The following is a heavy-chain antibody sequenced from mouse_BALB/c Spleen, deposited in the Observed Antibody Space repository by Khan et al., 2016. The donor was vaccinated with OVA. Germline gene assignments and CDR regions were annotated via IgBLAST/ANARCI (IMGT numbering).Heavy chain of an antibody. CDR1: GFSLTDYG. J-gene: IGHJ3*01. CDR3: AIELRLGGFAY. Sequence: QVQLKESGPGLVAPSQSLSITCTASGFSLTDYGLTWIRQPPGKGLQWLGMIWGDGSTDYNSAVKSRLSISKDNSKSQVFSKMNSLQTDDPARIYCAIELRLGGFAYWGKETLVTVSA. V-gene: IGHV2-6-7*01. D-gene: IGHD1-2*01. CDR2: IWGDGST.